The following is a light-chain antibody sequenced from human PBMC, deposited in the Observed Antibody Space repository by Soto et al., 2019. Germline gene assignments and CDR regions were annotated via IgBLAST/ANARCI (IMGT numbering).Light chain of an antibody. V-gene: IGKV1-8*01. CDR1: QRFSSN. CDR2: AAS. Sequence: AMGMTQSPYTLAASPGERETISRRATQRFSSNLAWYQQKPGKAPKLLIYAASTLQSGVPSRFSGSGSGTDFTLTISSLESEDFATYYCQQYYSYPPTFGLGTRLEIK. CDR3: QQYYSYPPT. J-gene: IGKJ5*01.